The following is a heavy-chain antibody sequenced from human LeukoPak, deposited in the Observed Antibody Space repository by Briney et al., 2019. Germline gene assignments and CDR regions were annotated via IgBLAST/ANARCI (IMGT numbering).Heavy chain of an antibody. CDR2: IIPIFRIT. J-gene: IGHJ6*03. D-gene: IGHD3-16*01. Sequence: SVKVSCKASGYTFTSYGISWVRQAPGQGLEWMGGIIPIFRITKYAQKFQGRVTITTDESTSTVYMELSSLRSEDTAVYYCVRTRVLMDNYYYYMDVWGRGTTVTVSS. CDR3: VRTRVLMDNYYYYMDV. CDR1: GYTFTSYG. V-gene: IGHV1-69*05.